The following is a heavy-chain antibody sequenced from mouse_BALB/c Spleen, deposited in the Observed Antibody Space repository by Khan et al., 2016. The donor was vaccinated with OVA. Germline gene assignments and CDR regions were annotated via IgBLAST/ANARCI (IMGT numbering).Heavy chain of an antibody. Sequence: QVQLKESGAELAKPGASVKMSCTASGYTFSNYWIHWVKQRPGQGLEWIGYINPSSGHTYYNQTFNDKATLTTDTSSSTAYMQLRSLTSEDAAVYYYARDRIDYWGQGTTLTVSA. CDR2: INPSSGHT. CDR1: GYTFSNYW. CDR3: ARDRIDY. V-gene: IGHV1-7*01. J-gene: IGHJ2*01.